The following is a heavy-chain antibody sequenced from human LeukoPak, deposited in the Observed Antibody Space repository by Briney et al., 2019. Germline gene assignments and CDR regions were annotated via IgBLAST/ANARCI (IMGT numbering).Heavy chain of an antibody. CDR2: INWNGGST. Sequence: PGGSLRLSCAASGSTFDDYGMSWVRQAPGKGLEWVSGINWNGGSTGYADSVKGRFTISRDNAKNSLYLQMNSLRAEDTALYYCARATHYYESSGYDYWGQGTLVTVSS. CDR3: ARATHYYESSGYDY. CDR1: GSTFDDYG. V-gene: IGHV3-20*04. D-gene: IGHD3-22*01. J-gene: IGHJ4*02.